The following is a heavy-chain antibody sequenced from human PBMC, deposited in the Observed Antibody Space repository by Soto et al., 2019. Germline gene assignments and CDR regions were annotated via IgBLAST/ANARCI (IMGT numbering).Heavy chain of an antibody. CDR3: ARLGGRYAVPHFAY. J-gene: IGHJ4*02. V-gene: IGHV4-59*08. CDR2: IYYSGTTT. CDR1: GGSINRYY. Sequence: PSETLSLTCTVSGGSINRYYWTWIRQPPGKGLEWMGYIYYSGTTTNYNPSLKRRVTLAVETSKNQFSLKLSSVTAADTAVYYCARLGGRYAVPHFAYWGQGTLVTVSS. D-gene: IGHD1-26*01.